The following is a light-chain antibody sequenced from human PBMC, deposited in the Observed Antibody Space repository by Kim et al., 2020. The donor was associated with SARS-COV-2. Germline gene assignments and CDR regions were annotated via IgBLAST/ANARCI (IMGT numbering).Light chain of an antibody. Sequence: DIQMTQSPSTLSASVGDSVTLTCRASQRISSWLAWYQQKPGKAPKLLIYKASSLESGVPSRFSVSGSGTEFTLTITSLQPDDFATYYCQQYHSYSTFGQGTKVYIK. J-gene: IGKJ1*01. CDR3: QQYHSYST. V-gene: IGKV1-5*03. CDR2: KAS. CDR1: QRISSW.